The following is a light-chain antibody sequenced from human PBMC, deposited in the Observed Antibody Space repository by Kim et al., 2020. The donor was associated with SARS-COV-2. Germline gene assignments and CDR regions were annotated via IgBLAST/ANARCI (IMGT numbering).Light chain of an antibody. J-gene: IGKJ2*03. CDR2: EIS. CDR1: RSLLHADGRTS. CDR3: MQSIEGWS. Sequence: GQPASSSCKSSRSLLHADGRTSFYWSLQKPGQPPQLLIYEISNRFSGVPDRFSGSGSGTDFTLKISRVEADDVGVYYCMQSIEGWSFGQGTKLEI. V-gene: IGKV2D-29*01.